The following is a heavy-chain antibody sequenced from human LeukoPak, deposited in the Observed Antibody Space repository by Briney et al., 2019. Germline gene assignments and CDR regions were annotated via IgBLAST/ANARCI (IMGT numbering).Heavy chain of an antibody. CDR2: IYYGGTT. Sequence: PSETLSLTCSVSGGSIRSSGYFWGWIRQPPGKALEWIGSIYYGGTTYYNPSLKSRVTISVDTSKKQFSLKLSSVTAADTAFYYCARQRDHYDSSGQSDFDSWGQGALVTVSS. CDR3: ARQRDHYDSSGQSDFDS. CDR1: GGSIRSSGYF. J-gene: IGHJ4*02. V-gene: IGHV4-39*01. D-gene: IGHD3-22*01.